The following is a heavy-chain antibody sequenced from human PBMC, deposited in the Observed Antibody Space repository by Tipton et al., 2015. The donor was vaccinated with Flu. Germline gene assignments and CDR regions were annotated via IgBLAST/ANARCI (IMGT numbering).Heavy chain of an antibody. CDR3: ARRDYTNYVSDPKSWFDP. D-gene: IGHD4-11*01. J-gene: IGHJ5*02. Sequence: LRLSCAVSGDSISSDYHWGWIRQFPGKGLEWIGTVSRSGSTIYNPSLKSRVTISIDRPKNQFSLNLKSVTAADMAVYYCARRDYTNYVSDPKSWFDPWGQGTLVAVSS. CDR1: GDSISSDYH. V-gene: IGHV4-38-2*01. CDR2: VSRSGST.